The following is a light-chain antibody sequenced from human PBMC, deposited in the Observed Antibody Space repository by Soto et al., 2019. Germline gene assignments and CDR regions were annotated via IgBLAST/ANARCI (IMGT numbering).Light chain of an antibody. CDR1: QNLNSW. Sequence: DIHMTQSPSALSASVGDRFTVTSRASQNLNSWLGCYQQKPGKAAMLLIHEASSLDKGVPASFGGNGSTTELTLTISSLQPDDLETYCCHQYNGYYWSFCKGTKADI. V-gene: IGKV1-5*03. CDR3: HQYNGYYWS. CDR2: EAS. J-gene: IGKJ1*01.